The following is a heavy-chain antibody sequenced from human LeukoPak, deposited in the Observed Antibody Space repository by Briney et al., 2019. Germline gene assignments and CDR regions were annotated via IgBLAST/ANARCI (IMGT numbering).Heavy chain of an antibody. D-gene: IGHD3-22*01. V-gene: IGHV3-30-3*01. Sequence: GGSLRLSCAASVFTFTSYSMHWVRQAPCKGLEWVAVISYDGSNKYYADSVKGRFTISRDNSKNTLYLQMNSLRAEDTAVYYCARDYSSGYRGGFDYWGQGTLVTVSS. CDR2: ISYDGSNK. CDR1: VFTFTSYS. CDR3: ARDYSSGYRGGFDY. J-gene: IGHJ4*02.